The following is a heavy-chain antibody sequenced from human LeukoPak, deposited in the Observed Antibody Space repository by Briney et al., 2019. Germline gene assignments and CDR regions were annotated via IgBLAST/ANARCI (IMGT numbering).Heavy chain of an antibody. CDR1: GYTFTSYG. J-gene: IGHJ6*03. Sequence: ASVKVSCKASGYTFTSYGISWVRQAPGQGLEWMGWISAYNGNTNYAQKLQGRVTMTTDTSTSTAYMELRSLRSDDTAVYYCARGPWELLLVGYYYYYMDVWGKGTTVTVSS. D-gene: IGHD1-26*01. V-gene: IGHV1-18*01. CDR2: ISAYNGNT. CDR3: ARGPWELLLVGYYYYYMDV.